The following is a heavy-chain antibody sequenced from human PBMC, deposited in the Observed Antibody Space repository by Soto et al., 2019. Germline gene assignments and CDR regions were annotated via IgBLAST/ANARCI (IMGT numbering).Heavy chain of an antibody. V-gene: IGHV1-69*02. Sequence: SVKVSCKASGGTFSSYTISWVRQAPGQGLEWMGRIIPILGIANYAQKFQGRVTITADKSTSTAYMELSSLRSEDTAVYYCARSEGYCSGGSCYPEYYYYMDVWGKGTTVTVSS. D-gene: IGHD2-15*01. CDR2: IIPILGIA. CDR3: ARSEGYCSGGSCYPEYYYYMDV. J-gene: IGHJ6*03. CDR1: GGTFSSYT.